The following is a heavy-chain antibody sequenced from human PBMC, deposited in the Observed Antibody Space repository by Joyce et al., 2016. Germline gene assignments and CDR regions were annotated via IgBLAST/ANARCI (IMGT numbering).Heavy chain of an antibody. CDR1: GGSISNHNYL. CDR2: INYSGSA. J-gene: IGHJ3*02. Sequence: QVHLQESGPGLVRPSQTLSLTCAVSGGSISNHNYLWSWVRQHPVEGLEWIGYINYSGSAYYHPSFQSRVTISVDTSKNQFSLRVSSVTAADTAIYYCAREVNRPTDADAFDIWGQGTMVTVSS. V-gene: IGHV4-31*11. D-gene: IGHD1-1*01. CDR3: AREVNRPTDADAFDI.